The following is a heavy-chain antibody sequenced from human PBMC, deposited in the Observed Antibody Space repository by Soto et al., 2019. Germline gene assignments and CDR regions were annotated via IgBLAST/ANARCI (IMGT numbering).Heavy chain of an antibody. CDR3: AKGITMIVVVITHGMDV. CDR1: GFTFSSYA. Sequence: PGGSLRLSCAASGFTFSSYAMSWVRQAPGKGLEWVSAISGSGGSTYYADSVKGRFTISGDNSKNTLYLQMNSLRAEDTAVYYCAKGITMIVVVITHGMDVWGQGTTVTVSS. CDR2: ISGSGGST. D-gene: IGHD3-22*01. J-gene: IGHJ6*02. V-gene: IGHV3-23*01.